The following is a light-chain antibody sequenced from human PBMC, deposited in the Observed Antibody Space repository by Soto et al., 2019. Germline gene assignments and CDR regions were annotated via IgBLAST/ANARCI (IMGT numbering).Light chain of an antibody. CDR1: QSISSY. CDR2: AAS. J-gene: IGKJ1*01. V-gene: IGKV1-39*01. Sequence: DIQMTQSPSSLSASVGDRVTITCRARQSISSYLSWHQQKPGKAPNLLIYAASSLQSGVPSRFSGSGSGTDFTLTISSLQPEDFATYYCQQSFSTPWTFGQGTKLDIK. CDR3: QQSFSTPWT.